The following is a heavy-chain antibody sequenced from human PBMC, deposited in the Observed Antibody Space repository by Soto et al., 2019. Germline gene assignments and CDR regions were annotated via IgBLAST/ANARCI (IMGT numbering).Heavy chain of an antibody. Sequence: ASVKVSCKASGYTFTSYDINWVRQATGQGLEWMGWMNPNSGNTGYAQKFQGRVTMTRNTSISTAYMELSSLRSEDTAVYYCARDPPYQHGAYYGMDVWGQGTTVTVSS. D-gene: IGHD2-2*01. CDR1: GYTFTSYD. CDR3: ARDPPYQHGAYYGMDV. J-gene: IGHJ6*02. V-gene: IGHV1-8*01. CDR2: MNPNSGNT.